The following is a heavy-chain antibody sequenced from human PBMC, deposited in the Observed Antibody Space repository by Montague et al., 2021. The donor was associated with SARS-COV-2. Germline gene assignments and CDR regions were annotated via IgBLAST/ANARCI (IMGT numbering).Heavy chain of an antibody. CDR2: INHSGSA. D-gene: IGHD3-22*01. CDR1: GGSFSGYY. Sequence: SETLSLTCAVSGGSFSGYYWTWIRQSPGKGLEWIGDINHSGSANYNPSLESRVAISVDTSKNQFSLKLNSVTAADTAIYYCARATGDRKMILGVIACVNHYFDSWGQGTLVTVSS. J-gene: IGHJ4*02. CDR3: ARATGDRKMILGVIACVNHYFDS. V-gene: IGHV4-34*01.